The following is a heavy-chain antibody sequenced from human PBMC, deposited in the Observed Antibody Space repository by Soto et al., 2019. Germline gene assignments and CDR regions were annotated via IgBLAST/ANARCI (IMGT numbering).Heavy chain of an antibody. CDR2: IYYSGST. CDR1: GGSISSSSYY. J-gene: IGHJ4*02. D-gene: IGHD6-19*01. V-gene: IGHV4-39*01. Sequence: QLQLQESGPGLVKPSETLSLTCTVSGGSISSSSYYWGWIRQPPGKGLEWIGSIYYSGSTYYNPSLKSRVTISVDTSKNQFSLKLSSVTAADTAVYYCARHTLVVAGTGESIFDYWGQGTLVTVSS. CDR3: ARHTLVVAGTGESIFDY.